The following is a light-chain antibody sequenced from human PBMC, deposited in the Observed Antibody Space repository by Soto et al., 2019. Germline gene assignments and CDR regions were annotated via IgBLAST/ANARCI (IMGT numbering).Light chain of an antibody. Sequence: EFELPQSPSTLSVSQGERATLSCRASQSVSSYLAWYQQKPVQAPTLLLYDSSKRSTGIPARFRGCGSGTDFTLTISSLEPEDVAVYDYQQRSNRTSWTFGQGTKVDIK. J-gene: IGKJ1*01. CDR1: QSVSSY. V-gene: IGKV3-11*01. CDR3: QQRSNRTSWT. CDR2: DSS.